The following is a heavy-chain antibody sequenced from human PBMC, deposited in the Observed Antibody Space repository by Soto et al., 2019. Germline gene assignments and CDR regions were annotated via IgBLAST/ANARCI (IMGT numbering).Heavy chain of an antibody. J-gene: IGHJ6*02. V-gene: IGHV4-31*03. Sequence: PSETLSLTCTVSGGSISSGGYYWSWIRQHPGKGLEWIGYIYYSGSTYYNPSLKSRVTISVDTSKNQFSMKLSSVTAADTALYYCARDWRDDYIDYGMDVWGQGTTVTVSS. CDR2: IYYSGST. CDR1: GGSISSGGYY. CDR3: ARDWRDDYIDYGMDV. D-gene: IGHD4-4*01.